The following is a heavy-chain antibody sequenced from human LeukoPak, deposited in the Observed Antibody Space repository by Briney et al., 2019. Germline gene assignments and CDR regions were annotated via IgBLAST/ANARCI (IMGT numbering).Heavy chain of an antibody. Sequence: SETLSLTCTVSGGSISSYYWSWIRQPPGKGLEWIGSIYNSGSTYYNPSLKSRVTISVDTSKNQFSLKLSSVTAADTAVYYCARSLYYDFWSGYSGSFDYWGQGILVTVSS. V-gene: IGHV4-59*05. D-gene: IGHD3-3*01. CDR2: IYNSGST. CDR3: ARSLYYDFWSGYSGSFDY. J-gene: IGHJ4*02. CDR1: GGSISSYY.